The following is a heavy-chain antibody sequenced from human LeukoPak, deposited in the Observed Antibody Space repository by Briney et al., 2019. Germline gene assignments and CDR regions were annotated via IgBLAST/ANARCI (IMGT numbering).Heavy chain of an antibody. V-gene: IGHV5-51*01. D-gene: IGHD6-6*01. CDR3: ARHKLGYSSSSSFQH. CDR1: GYSLKTYW. J-gene: IGHJ1*01. Sequence: PCEAPMIHCKGPGYSLKTYWLDLVRQMPGKGLEWMGIVYPGDSDTRYSPSFQGQITISADKSISTAYLQWSSLKASDTAMYYCARHKLGYSSSSSFQHWGQGTLVTVSS. CDR2: VYPGDSDT.